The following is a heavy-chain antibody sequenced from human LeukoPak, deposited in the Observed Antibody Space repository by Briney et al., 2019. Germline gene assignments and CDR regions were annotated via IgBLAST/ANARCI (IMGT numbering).Heavy chain of an antibody. V-gene: IGHV3-30*18. CDR3: AKGRATSGYTYGYAIDY. CDR2: ISYDGSDK. Sequence: GGSLRLSCAASGFTFSSYGMHWVRQAPGKGLEWVAVISYDGSDKYYADSVKGRFTISRDNSKKTLYLQMNSLRAEDTAVYYCAKGRATSGYTYGYAIDYWGQGTLVTVSS. CDR1: GFTFSSYG. J-gene: IGHJ4*02. D-gene: IGHD5-18*01.